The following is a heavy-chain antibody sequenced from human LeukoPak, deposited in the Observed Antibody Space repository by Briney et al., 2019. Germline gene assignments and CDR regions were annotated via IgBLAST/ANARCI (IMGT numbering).Heavy chain of an antibody. CDR2: ISSSGSII. D-gene: IGHD5-12*01. V-gene: IGHV3-48*03. CDR3: AREGGYSGYDWDY. J-gene: IGHJ4*02. Sequence: GGSPRLSCTASGFTFGDYAMSWVRQAPGKGLEWVSYISSSGSIIYYGDSVKGRFTISRDNAKNSLYLQMNSLRAEDTAVYYCAREGGYSGYDWDYWGQGTLVTVSS. CDR1: GFTFGDYA.